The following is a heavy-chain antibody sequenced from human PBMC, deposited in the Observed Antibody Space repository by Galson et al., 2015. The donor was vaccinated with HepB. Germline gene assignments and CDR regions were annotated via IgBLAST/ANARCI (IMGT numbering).Heavy chain of an antibody. CDR1: GGTFSRYT. D-gene: IGHD3-10*01. CDR2: ILPMFGIA. CDR3: ARGTGSGTYTWFDL. Sequence: AGGTFSRYTISWVRQAPGQGLEWMGRILPMFGIANYAQTFQGKVTITADKTTNTVYMALSSLRSEDTAVYYCARGTGSGTYTWFDLWGEGTLVTFSS. V-gene: IGHV1-69*02. J-gene: IGHJ5*02.